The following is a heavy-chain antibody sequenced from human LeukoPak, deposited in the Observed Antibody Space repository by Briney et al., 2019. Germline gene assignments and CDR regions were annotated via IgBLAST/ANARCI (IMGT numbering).Heavy chain of an antibody. Sequence: ASVKVSCKASGGTFSSYAISWVRQAPGQGLEWMGWISAYNGNTNYAQKLQGRVTMTTDTSTSTAYMELRSLRSDDTAVYYCAREPLGDLVVMDVWGKGTTVTVSS. CDR1: GGTFSSYA. J-gene: IGHJ6*03. D-gene: IGHD2-15*01. CDR3: AREPLGDLVVMDV. CDR2: ISAYNGNT. V-gene: IGHV1-18*01.